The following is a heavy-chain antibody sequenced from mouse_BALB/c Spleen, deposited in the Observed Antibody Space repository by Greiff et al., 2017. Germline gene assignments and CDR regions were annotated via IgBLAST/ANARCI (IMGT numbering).Heavy chain of an antibody. D-gene: IGHD2-3*01. J-gene: IGHJ4*01. CDR2: ISSGGSYI. CDR1: GFTLRSSG. V-gene: IGHV5-6*01. CDR3: ARQDSMITPSWAMDY. Sequence: EVQLVESGGDLVQPGGSLKFSCAASGFTLRSSGMPWVRQTPDKRLEWVATISSGGSYIYYPDSVKGRFTISRDNTKNTLYLQMISLNSEDTAMYYSARQDSMITPSWAMDYWGQGTSVTVSS.